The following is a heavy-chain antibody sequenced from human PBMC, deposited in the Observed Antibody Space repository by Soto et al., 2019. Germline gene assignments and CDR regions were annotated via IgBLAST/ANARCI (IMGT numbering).Heavy chain of an antibody. CDR2: IRSKANSYAT. CDR1: GFTFSGSA. D-gene: IGHD1-26*01. J-gene: IGHJ5*02. V-gene: IGHV3-73*01. CDR3: TRRGVTALVGATNNAGSWFDP. Sequence: PGGSLRLSCAASGFTFSGSAMHWVRQASGKGLEWVGRIRSKANSYATAYAASVKGRFTISRDDSKNTAYLQMNSLKTEDTAVYYCTRRGVTALVGATNNAGSWFDPWGQGTLVTVSS.